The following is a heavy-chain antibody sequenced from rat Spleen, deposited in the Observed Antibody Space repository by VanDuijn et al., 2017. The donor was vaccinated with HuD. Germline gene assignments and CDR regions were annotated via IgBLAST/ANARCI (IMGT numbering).Heavy chain of an antibody. J-gene: IGHJ3*01. D-gene: IGHD4-1*01. V-gene: IGHV5-17*01. CDR3: TRRGLERQFAY. CDR2: IINDGIST. CDR1: GFTFSDYA. Sequence: EVQLVESGGDLVQPGRSLKLSCAASGFTFSDYAMAWVRQAPKKGLEWIASIINDGISTYYRDSVKGRFTISRDNAKSTLYLQMNSLRSEDTATYYCTRRGLERQFAYWGQGTLVTVSS.